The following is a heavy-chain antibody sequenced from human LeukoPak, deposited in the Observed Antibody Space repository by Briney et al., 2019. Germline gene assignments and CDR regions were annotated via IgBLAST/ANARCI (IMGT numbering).Heavy chain of an antibody. D-gene: IGHD3-10*01. CDR3: ARVPTYYYGSGSYREDIVFDY. CDR1: GGSFSGYY. CDR2: INHSGST. V-gene: IGHV4-34*01. J-gene: IGHJ4*02. Sequence: SETLSLTCAVYGGSFSGYYWSWIRQPPGKGLEWIGEINHSGSTNYNPSLKSRVTISVDTSKNQFSLKLGSVTAADTGVYYCARVPTYYYGSGSYREDIVFDYWGQGTLVTVSS.